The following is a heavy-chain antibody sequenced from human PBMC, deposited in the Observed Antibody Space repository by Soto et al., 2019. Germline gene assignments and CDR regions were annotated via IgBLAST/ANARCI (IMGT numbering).Heavy chain of an antibody. D-gene: IGHD3-10*01. J-gene: IGHJ6*02. V-gene: IGHV1-69*13. CDR2: IIPIFGTA. Sequence: ASVKVSCKASGGTFSSYAISWVRQAPGQGLEWMGGIIPIFGTANYAQKFQGRVTITADESTSTAYMELSSLRSEDTAVYYCARGDFRGVITYYYYYGMDVWGQGTTVTVSS. CDR3: ARGDFRGVITYYYYYGMDV. CDR1: GGTFSSYA.